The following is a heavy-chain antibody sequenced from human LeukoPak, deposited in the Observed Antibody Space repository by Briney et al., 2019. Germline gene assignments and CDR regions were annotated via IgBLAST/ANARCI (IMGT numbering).Heavy chain of an antibody. CDR1: GGSISSSSYY. J-gene: IGHJ5*02. CDR2: IYYSGST. Sequence: SETLSLTCTVSGGSISSSSYYWGWIRQPPGKGLEWIGSIYYSGSTYYNPSLKSRVTISVDTSKNQFSLKLSSVTAADTAVYYCARDCNSGIAAAGWFDPWGQGTLVTVSS. D-gene: IGHD6-13*01. CDR3: ARDCNSGIAAAGWFDP. V-gene: IGHV4-39*07.